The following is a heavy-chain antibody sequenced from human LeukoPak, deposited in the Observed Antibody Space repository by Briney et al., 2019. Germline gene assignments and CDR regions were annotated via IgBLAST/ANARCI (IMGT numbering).Heavy chain of an antibody. CDR3: AVSLPAALDYYMDV. J-gene: IGHJ6*03. D-gene: IGHD2-2*01. Sequence: SVKVSCKASGGTFSSYAISWVRQAPGQGLEWMGGIIPIFGTANYAQKFQGRVTITTDESTSTAYMELSSLRSEDTAVYYCAVSLPAALDYYMDVWGKGTTVTVSS. CDR1: GGTFSSYA. CDR2: IIPIFGTA. V-gene: IGHV1-69*05.